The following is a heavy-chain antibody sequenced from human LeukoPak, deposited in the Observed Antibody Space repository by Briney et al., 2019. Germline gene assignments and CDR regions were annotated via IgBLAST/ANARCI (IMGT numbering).Heavy chain of an antibody. Sequence: GGSLRLSCAASGFTFSSYAMSWVRQAPGKGLEWVSAISGSGGSTYYADSVKGRFTISRDNSKNTLYPQMNSLRAEDTAVYYCAKETYYDILTGYLELAYWGQGTLVTVSS. V-gene: IGHV3-23*01. CDR1: GFTFSSYA. J-gene: IGHJ4*02. CDR3: AKETYYDILTGYLELAY. CDR2: ISGSGGST. D-gene: IGHD3-9*01.